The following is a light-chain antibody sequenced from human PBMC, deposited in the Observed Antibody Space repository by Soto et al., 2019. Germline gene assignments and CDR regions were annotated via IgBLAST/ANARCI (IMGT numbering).Light chain of an antibody. Sequence: EIALTQSPATLSLSPGDRATLSCRASQSVGSYLGWYQQRPGQAPRLLIYDASNRATGIPARFSGSGSGTDFTLTISNLEPEDFAVYYCQQRSDWPSTFGGGTKVEIK. CDR2: DAS. V-gene: IGKV3-11*01. J-gene: IGKJ4*01. CDR1: QSVGSY. CDR3: QQRSDWPST.